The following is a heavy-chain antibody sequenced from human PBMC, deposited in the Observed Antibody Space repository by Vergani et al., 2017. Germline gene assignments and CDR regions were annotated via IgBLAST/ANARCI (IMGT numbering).Heavy chain of an antibody. V-gene: IGHV3-7*01. CDR3: ARGAEDVVVPAAIVWGYYYYYYMDV. D-gene: IGHD2-2*02. CDR2: IKQDGSEK. CDR1: GFTFSSYW. Sequence: VQLVESGGGLVQPGGSLRLSCAASGFTFSSYWMSWVRQAPGKGLEWVANIKQDGSEKYYVDSVKGRLTISRVNAKNSLYLQRNSLRAEDTAVYYCARGAEDVVVPAAIVWGYYYYYYMDVWGKGTTVTVSS. J-gene: IGHJ6*03.